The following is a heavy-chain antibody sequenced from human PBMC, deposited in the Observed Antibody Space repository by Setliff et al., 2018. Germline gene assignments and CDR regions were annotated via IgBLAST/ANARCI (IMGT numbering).Heavy chain of an antibody. D-gene: IGHD4-17*01. Sequence: GESLKISCVGSGFTISGYAMTWVSQVPGKGLEWISSIKDSDYSTYYADSVKGRFTISRDNSKNTLYLQMNGLRAEDSALYYCAKDPNGDFFGAFDTWGQGALVTVSS. J-gene: IGHJ5*02. CDR1: GFTISGYA. V-gene: IGHV3-23*05. CDR2: IKDSDYST. CDR3: AKDPNGDFFGAFDT.